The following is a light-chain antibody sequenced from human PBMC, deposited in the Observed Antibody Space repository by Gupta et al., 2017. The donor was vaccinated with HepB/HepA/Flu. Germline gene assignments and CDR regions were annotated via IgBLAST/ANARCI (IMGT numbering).Light chain of an antibody. CDR1: QSVLYSSNNKNY. Sequence: DFVMTQSPDSLAVSLGERATINCKSSQSVLYSSNNKNYLAWYQQKPGQPPKLLISWASTRESGVPDRFSGSGSGTDFTLTISSLQAEDVAVYYCQQYYDTLMWTFGQGTKVEIK. CDR2: WAS. CDR3: QQYYDTLMWT. J-gene: IGKJ1*01. V-gene: IGKV4-1*01.